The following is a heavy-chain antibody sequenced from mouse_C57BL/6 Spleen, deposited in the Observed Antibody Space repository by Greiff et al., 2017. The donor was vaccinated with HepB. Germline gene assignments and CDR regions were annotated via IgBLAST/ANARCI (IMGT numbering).Heavy chain of an antibody. CDR1: GFTFRDYG. CDR3: ARDYGSSYGVYFDY. J-gene: IGHJ2*01. D-gene: IGHD1-1*01. V-gene: IGHV5-17*01. CDR2: ISSGSSTI. Sequence: EVMLVESGGGLVKPGGSLKLSCAASGFTFRDYGMHWVRQAPEKGLEWVAYISSGSSTIYYADTVKGRFTISRDNAKNTLFLQMTSLRSEDTAMYYCARDYGSSYGVYFDYWGQGTTLTVSS.